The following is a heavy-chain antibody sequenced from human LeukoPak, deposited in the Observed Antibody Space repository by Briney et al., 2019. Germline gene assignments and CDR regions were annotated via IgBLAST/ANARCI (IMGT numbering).Heavy chain of an antibody. D-gene: IGHD2-2*01. Sequence: SETPSLTCTVSGGSISSYYWSWIRQPPGKGLEWIGYIYYSGSTNYNPSLKSRVTISVDTSKNQFSLKLSSVTAADTAVYYCARASGVVPAVDYWGQGTLVTVSS. V-gene: IGHV4-59*01. J-gene: IGHJ4*02. CDR3: ARASGVVPAVDY. CDR2: IYYSGST. CDR1: GGSISSYY.